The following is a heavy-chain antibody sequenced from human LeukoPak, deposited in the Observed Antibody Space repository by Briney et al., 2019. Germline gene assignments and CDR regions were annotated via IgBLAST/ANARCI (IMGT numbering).Heavy chain of an antibody. Sequence: GGSLRLSCAASGFTFSSYAMSWVRQAPGKGLEWVSAISGSGGSTYYADSVKGRLTISRDNSKNTLYLQMNSLRAEDTAVYYCAKDIGEPLLPDQNDYWGQGTLVTVSS. CDR1: GFTFSSYA. V-gene: IGHV3-23*01. D-gene: IGHD3-22*01. CDR3: AKDIGEPLLPDQNDY. J-gene: IGHJ4*02. CDR2: ISGSGGST.